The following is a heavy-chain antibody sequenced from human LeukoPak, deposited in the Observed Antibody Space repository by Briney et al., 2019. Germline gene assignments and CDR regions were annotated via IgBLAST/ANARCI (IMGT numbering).Heavy chain of an antibody. D-gene: IGHD6-13*01. V-gene: IGHV4-4*02. CDR2: IYHSGST. CDR1: GGSISSSNW. Sequence: PSETLSLTCAVSGGSISSSNWWSWVRQPPGKGLEWIGEIYHSGSTNYNPSLKSRVTISVDKSKNQFSLKLSSVTAADTAVYYCARVRSSSWYVSWFDPWGQGTLVTVSS. J-gene: IGHJ5*02. CDR3: ARVRSSSWYVSWFDP.